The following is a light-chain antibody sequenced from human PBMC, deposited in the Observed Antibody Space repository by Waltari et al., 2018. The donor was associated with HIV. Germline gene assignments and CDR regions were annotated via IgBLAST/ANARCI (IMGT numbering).Light chain of an antibody. Sequence: QSALTQPAAMSGSPGQSTTISCTGTSSDIDNFNLVSWYQQYPGKAPQLIIYEATKRPSGVSKRFSGSKSGNPASLTISGLQADDEADYYCSSYANNTSDVLFGGGTKLTVL. CDR1: SSDIDNFNL. CDR3: SSYANNTSDVL. CDR2: EAT. J-gene: IGLJ2*01. V-gene: IGLV2-23*01.